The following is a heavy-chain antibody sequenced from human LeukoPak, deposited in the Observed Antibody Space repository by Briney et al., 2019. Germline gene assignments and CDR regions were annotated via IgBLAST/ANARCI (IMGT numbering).Heavy chain of an antibody. CDR3: ARDVSPLWFGELLDYYYYYGMDV. CDR2: ISAYNGNT. V-gene: IGHV1-18*01. Sequence: ASVKVSCKASGYTFTSYGISWVRQAPGQGLEWMGWISAYNGNTNYAQKLQGRVTMTTDTSTSTAYMELRSLRSDDTAVYYCARDVSPLWFGELLDYYYYYGMDVWGQGTTVTVSS. CDR1: GYTFTSYG. J-gene: IGHJ6*02. D-gene: IGHD3-10*01.